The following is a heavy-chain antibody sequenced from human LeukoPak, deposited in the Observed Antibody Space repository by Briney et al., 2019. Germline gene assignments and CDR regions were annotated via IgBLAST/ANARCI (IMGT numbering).Heavy chain of an antibody. Sequence: SESLTLTCTASGVSISSYYWSWIRQPPGKGLEWIGRIYTSGSTNYNPSLKSRVTMSVDTSKNQFSLKLSSVTAADTAVYYCARKTWNYGGDFDYWGQGTLVTVSS. J-gene: IGHJ4*02. V-gene: IGHV4-4*07. CDR1: GVSISSYY. CDR2: IYTSGST. D-gene: IGHD1-7*01. CDR3: ARKTWNYGGDFDY.